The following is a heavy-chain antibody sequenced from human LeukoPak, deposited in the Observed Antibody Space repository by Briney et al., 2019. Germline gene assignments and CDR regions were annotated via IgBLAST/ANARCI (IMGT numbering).Heavy chain of an antibody. CDR2: IYYSGST. J-gene: IGHJ4*02. CDR3: ARKRSYCGGDCPNFDY. D-gene: IGHD2-21*02. Sequence: SETLSLTCTVSGGSISSYYWSWIRQPPWKGLEWIGYIYYSGSTNYNPSLKSRVTISVDTSKNQFSLKLSSVTAADTAVYYCARKRSYCGGDCPNFDYWGQGTLVTVSS. CDR1: GGSISSYY. V-gene: IGHV4-59*01.